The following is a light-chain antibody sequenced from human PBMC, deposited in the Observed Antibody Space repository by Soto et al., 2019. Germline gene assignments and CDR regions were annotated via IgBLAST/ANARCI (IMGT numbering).Light chain of an antibody. CDR2: EVS. CDR1: SSDVGSYNY. CDR3: SSYTSSSTL. Sequence: QSALTQPASVSLSPGQSITISCSGTSSDVGSYNYVSWYQQHPGKAPKPMIYEVSDRPSGISSRFSGSKSGNTASLTISGLQTEDEADYYCSSYTSSSTLFGTGTKVTVL. J-gene: IGLJ1*01. V-gene: IGLV2-14*01.